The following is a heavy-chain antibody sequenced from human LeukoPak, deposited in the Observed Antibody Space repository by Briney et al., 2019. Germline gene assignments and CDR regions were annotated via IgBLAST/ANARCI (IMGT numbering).Heavy chain of an antibody. CDR1: GFTFSSYG. CDR2: IRCDGSNK. D-gene: IGHD2-2*01. Sequence: GGSLRLSCAASGFTFSSYGMHWVRQAPGKGLEWVAFIRCDGSNKYYADSVKGRFTISRDNSKNTLYLQMNSLRAEDTAVYYCAKDRVGVVVPAATFDYWGQGTLVTVSS. V-gene: IGHV3-30*02. J-gene: IGHJ4*02. CDR3: AKDRVGVVVPAATFDY.